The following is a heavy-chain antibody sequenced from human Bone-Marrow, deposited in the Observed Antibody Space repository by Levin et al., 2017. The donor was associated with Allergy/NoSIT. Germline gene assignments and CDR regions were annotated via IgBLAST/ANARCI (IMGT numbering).Heavy chain of an antibody. CDR2: IYYSGST. CDR1: GGSISSYY. Sequence: SQTLSLTCTVSGGSISSYYWSWIRQPPGKGLEWIGYIYYSGSTNYNPSLKSRVTISVDTSKNQFSLKLSSVTAADTAVYYCARVGENGHDYYGEYYFDYWGQGTLVTVSS. J-gene: IGHJ4*02. D-gene: IGHD3-10*01. V-gene: IGHV4-59*01. CDR3: ARVGENGHDYYGEYYFDY.